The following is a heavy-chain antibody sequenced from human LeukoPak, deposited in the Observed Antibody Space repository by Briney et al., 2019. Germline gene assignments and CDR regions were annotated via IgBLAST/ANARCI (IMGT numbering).Heavy chain of an antibody. CDR2: IRSKANSYAT. D-gene: IGHD1-26*01. V-gene: IGHV3-73*01. CDR1: GFTFNGSA. J-gene: IGHJ4*02. Sequence: GGSLRLSCAASGFTFNGSAMHWVRQASGKGLEWVGRIRSKANSYATAYAASAKGRFTISRDDSKNTAYLQMNSLKTEDTAVYYCTRLLGGSLLIRDYWGQGTLVTISS. CDR3: TRLLGGSLLIRDY.